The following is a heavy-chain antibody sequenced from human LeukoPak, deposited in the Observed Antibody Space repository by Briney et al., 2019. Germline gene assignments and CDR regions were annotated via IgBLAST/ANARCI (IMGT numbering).Heavy chain of an antibody. D-gene: IGHD2-8*01. V-gene: IGHV4-59*01. CDR3: ARESVLYRNPDYYYMDV. Sequence: SETLSLTCTVSGGSISSYYWSWIRQPPGKGLEWIGYIYYSGSTNYNPSLKSRVTISVDTSKNQFSLKLSSVTAADTAVYYCARESVLYRNPDYYYMDVWGKGTTVTVSS. J-gene: IGHJ6*03. CDR2: IYYSGST. CDR1: GGSISSYY.